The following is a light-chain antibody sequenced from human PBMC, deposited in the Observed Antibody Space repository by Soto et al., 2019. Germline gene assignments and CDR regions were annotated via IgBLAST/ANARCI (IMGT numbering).Light chain of an antibody. CDR1: HSVNSH. J-gene: IGKJ5*01. CDR3: QQYKNWPL. CDR2: GAS. Sequence: MLITQSPATLYVSPGERVTLSCRTSHSVNSHVAWYQQKPGQAPRLLLYGASTRATGIPVRFSGSGFGTEFTLTISSLQSEDFAVYYCQQYKNWPLFGQGTRLEIK. V-gene: IGKV3-15*01.